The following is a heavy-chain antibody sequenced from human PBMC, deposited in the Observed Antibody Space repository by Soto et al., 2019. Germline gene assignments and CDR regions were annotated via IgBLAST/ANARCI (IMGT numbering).Heavy chain of an antibody. V-gene: IGHV4-59*08. J-gene: IGHJ6*03. CDR3: ARHRPYYDILTGYVGSYYYYYMDV. CDR1: GGSISSYY. D-gene: IGHD3-9*01. Sequence: SETLSLTCTVSGGSISSYYWSWIRQPPGKGLEWIGYIYYSGSTNYNPSLKSRVTISVDTSKNQFSLKLSSLTAADPAVYYCARHRPYYDILTGYVGSYYYYYMDVWGKGTTVTVSS. CDR2: IYYSGST.